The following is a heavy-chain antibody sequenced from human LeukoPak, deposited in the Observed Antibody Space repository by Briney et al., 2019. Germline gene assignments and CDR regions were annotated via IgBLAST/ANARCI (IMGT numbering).Heavy chain of an antibody. CDR2: IQRDGSYE. CDR3: AKDQGTTGSYDY. J-gene: IGHJ4*02. Sequence: GGSLRLSCAASGFTFSTYGMDWVRRVPGQGLEWVAFIQRDGSYEYYADSVKGRSTISRDNSKNTVYLEMNSLRAEDTAVYYCAKDQGTTGSYDYWGQGTLVTVSS. D-gene: IGHD3-9*01. CDR1: GFTFSTYG. V-gene: IGHV3-30*02.